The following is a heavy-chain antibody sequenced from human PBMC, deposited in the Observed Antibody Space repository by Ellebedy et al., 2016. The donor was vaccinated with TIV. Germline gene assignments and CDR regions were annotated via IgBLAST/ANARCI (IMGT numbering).Heavy chain of an antibody. CDR2: ISSSSSTI. V-gene: IGHV3-48*01. Sequence: PGGSLRLSCAASGFTFSSYSMNWVRQAPGKGLEWVSYISSSSSTIYYADSVQGRFTISRDDSKNTHYLQMNSLRAEDTAVYYCARLERAYISSWYDFSGGDWGQGTLVTVSS. CDR3: ARLERAYISSWYDFSGGD. D-gene: IGHD6-13*01. J-gene: IGHJ4*02. CDR1: GFTFSSYS.